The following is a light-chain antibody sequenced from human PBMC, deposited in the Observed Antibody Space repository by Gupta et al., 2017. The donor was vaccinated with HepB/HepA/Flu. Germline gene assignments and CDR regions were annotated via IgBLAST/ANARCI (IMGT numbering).Light chain of an antibody. V-gene: IGLV1-47*02. Sequence: VLPPPPPASQTPGPRVTVSSSGSKTNIGTNNVYWYQQLPGSAPNLLIYSNSERPSGVPDRFSGSNSGTSASLAISGLQAEDEAEYYCETWDGTRGGGVFGGGTKLTVL. J-gene: IGLJ3*02. CDR1: KTNIGTNN. CDR3: ETWDGTRGGGV. CDR2: SNS.